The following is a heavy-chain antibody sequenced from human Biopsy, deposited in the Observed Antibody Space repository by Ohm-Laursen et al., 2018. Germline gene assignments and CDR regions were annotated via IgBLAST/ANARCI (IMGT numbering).Heavy chain of an antibody. CDR3: ARHQVSDMVGRTENWFDP. D-gene: IGHD2-15*01. CDR1: GGSISDYY. V-gene: IGHV4-59*08. J-gene: IGHJ5*02. Sequence: SETLSLTCSVSGGSISDYYWSWLRQPPGKGLEWIGYISYSGSTNYKASLKSRVTISANTSKNQISVGLNSVSAADTAVYYCARHQVSDMVGRTENWFDPWGQGTLVTASS. CDR2: ISYSGST.